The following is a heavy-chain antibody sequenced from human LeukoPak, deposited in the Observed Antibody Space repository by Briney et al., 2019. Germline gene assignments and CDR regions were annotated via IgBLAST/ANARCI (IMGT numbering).Heavy chain of an antibody. V-gene: IGHV4-4*07. Sequence: SETLSLTCAVSGGSISTYYWSWIRQPAGKGLECLGRIYTSGSTNYNPSLKSRVSLSVDTSKSQSSLNLRSVTAADTAVYYCARLPGGDSSSVVAFDIWGQGTMVTASS. CDR1: GGSISTYY. J-gene: IGHJ3*02. CDR3: ARLPGGDSSSVVAFDI. CDR2: IYTSGST. D-gene: IGHD2-21*02.